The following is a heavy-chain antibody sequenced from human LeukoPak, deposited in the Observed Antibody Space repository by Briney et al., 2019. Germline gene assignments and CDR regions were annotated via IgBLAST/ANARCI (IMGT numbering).Heavy chain of an antibody. V-gene: IGHV1-8*01. CDR1: GYSSSNYD. J-gene: IGHJ6*02. Sequence: ASVKVSCKTSGYSSSNYDINWVRQATGQGLEWMAWMNPNSGNTGIYAQNFQGRITMTRDTSISTAYMELSSLTSEDTAVYYCARGGTLVRGVTLLSGMDVWGQGTTVTVS. D-gene: IGHD3-10*01. CDR3: ARGGTLVRGVTLLSGMDV. CDR2: MNPNSGNT.